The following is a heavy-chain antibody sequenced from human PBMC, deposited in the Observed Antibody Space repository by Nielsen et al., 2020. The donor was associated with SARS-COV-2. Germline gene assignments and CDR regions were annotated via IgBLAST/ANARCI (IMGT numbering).Heavy chain of an antibody. V-gene: IGHV1-24*01. CDR3: ATAFPGPGGGITYYDILY. CDR2: FDPEDGET. J-gene: IGHJ4*02. Sequence: WVRQAPGQGLEWMGGFDPEDGETIYAQKFQGRVTMTEDTSTDTAYMELSSLRSGDTAVYYCATAFPGPGGGITYYDILYWGQGTLVTVSS. D-gene: IGHD3-9*01.